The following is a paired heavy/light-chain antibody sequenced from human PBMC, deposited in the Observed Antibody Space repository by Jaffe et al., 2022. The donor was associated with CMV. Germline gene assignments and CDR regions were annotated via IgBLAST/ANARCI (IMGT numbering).Light chain of an antibody. CDR1: SSDVGSYNL. Sequence: QSALTQPASVSGSPGQSITISCTGTSSDVGSYNLVSWYQQYPGKAPKLMIYGVSKRPSGVSNRFSGSKSGSTASLTISGLQAEDEADYYCCSYVGSSTLVFGGGTKLTVL. J-gene: IGLJ2*01. V-gene: IGLV2-23*02. CDR2: GVS. CDR3: CSYVGSSTLV.
Heavy chain of an antibody. CDR2: IYGGST. CDR3: ARHGDWEFDY. Sequence: QVQLQESGPGLVKPSETLSLTCTVSGGSISSYFWSWVRQPPGKGLEWIGYIYGGSTSYNPSLKSRLTMSLDTSKNLFSLKLTSVTAADTAVYYCARHGDWEFDYWGQGTLVTVSS. D-gene: IGHD2-21*02. V-gene: IGHV4-59*08. J-gene: IGHJ4*02. CDR1: GGSISSYF.